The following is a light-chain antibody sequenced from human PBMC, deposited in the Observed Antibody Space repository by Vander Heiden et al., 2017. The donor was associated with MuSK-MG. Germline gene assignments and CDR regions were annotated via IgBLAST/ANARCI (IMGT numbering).Light chain of an antibody. Sequence: DIQLTQSPSSLSASVGDSVTITCRARQSVNTYLNWYQQRPGKAPKLVISTASTLASEVPSRFSGSGSGTEFTLTINNLQPGDVATYYGQQSFSTRLTFGGGTKVEIK. CDR1: QSVNTY. J-gene: IGKJ4*01. CDR2: TAS. CDR3: QQSFSTRLT. V-gene: IGKV1-39*01.